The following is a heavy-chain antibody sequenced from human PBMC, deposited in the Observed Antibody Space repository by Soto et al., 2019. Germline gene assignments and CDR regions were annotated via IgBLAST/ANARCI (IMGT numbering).Heavy chain of an antibody. CDR2: IYYSGNT. V-gene: IGHV4-61*01. CDR1: GGSVSSDNYY. CDR3: ARGHSSTWYPLPVDY. D-gene: IGHD6-13*01. J-gene: IGHJ4*02. Sequence: QVQLQESGPGLVKPSETLSLTCTVSGGSVSSDNYYWSWIRQPPGKGLEWIGYIYYSGNTNYNPSLKSRVTISGDTSKNQFSLKLSSVTAADTAVYYCARGHSSTWYPLPVDYWGQGTLVTVSS.